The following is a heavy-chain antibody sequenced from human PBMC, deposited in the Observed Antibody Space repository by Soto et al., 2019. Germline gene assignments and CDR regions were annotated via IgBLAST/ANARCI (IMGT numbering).Heavy chain of an antibody. J-gene: IGHJ4*02. D-gene: IGHD3-22*01. CDR2: ISAYNGNT. CDR1: GYTFTSYG. V-gene: IGHV1-18*01. CDR3: AKTFYYDSSGRCFFDY. Sequence: ASVKVSCKASGYTFTSYGISWVRQAPGQGLEWMGWISAYNGNTNYAQKLQGRVTMTTDTSTSTAYMELRSLRSDDTAVYYCAKTFYYDSSGRCFFDYWGQGTLVTVSS.